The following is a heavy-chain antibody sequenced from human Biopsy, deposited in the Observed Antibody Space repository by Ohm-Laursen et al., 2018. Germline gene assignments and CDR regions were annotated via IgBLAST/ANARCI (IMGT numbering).Heavy chain of an antibody. CDR1: GGTFSSFG. D-gene: IGHD1-1*01. V-gene: IGHV1-69*13. CDR3: AKRGVERGRPLAY. CDR2: INSMFGTT. J-gene: IGHJ4*02. Sequence: SVKVSCKASGGTFSSFGISWVRQAPGQGLEWMGEINSMFGTTNYAQTFQGRVTITADESTSTAYMEVSSLRSEDTAVYYCAKRGVERGRPLAYWGQGTLVTVSS.